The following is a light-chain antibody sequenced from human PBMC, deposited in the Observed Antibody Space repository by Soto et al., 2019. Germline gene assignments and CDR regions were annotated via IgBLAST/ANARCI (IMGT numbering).Light chain of an antibody. J-gene: IGKJ4*01. CDR1: QSVSSY. V-gene: IGKV3-11*01. CDR3: QQRSDWPPLT. CDR2: DAS. Sequence: EIVLTQSPATLSLSPGERATLSCRASQSVSSYLAWYQQKPGQAPRLLIHDASNRATGIPARFSGSGSGTDFTLTISSLEPEDFAIYYCQQRSDWPPLTFVGGTKVEIK.